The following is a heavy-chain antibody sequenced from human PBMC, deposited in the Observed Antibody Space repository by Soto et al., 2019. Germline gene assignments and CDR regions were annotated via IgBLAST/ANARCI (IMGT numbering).Heavy chain of an antibody. CDR2: IIPIFGPA. V-gene: IGHV1-69*12. Sequence: QVQLVQSGAEVKKPGSSVKVSCKASGGTFSSYAISWVRQAPGQGLEWMGGIIPIFGPANYAQKFQGRVTITADESTSTAYMELSSLRSEDTAVDDCARESRYCRGGSCYFLPGIDYWGQGTLVTVSS. J-gene: IGHJ4*02. D-gene: IGHD2-15*01. CDR3: ARESRYCRGGSCYFLPGIDY. CDR1: GGTFSSYA.